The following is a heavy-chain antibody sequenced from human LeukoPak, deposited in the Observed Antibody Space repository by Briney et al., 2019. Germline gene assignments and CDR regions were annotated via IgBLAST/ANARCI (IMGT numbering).Heavy chain of an antibody. Sequence: PGGSLRLSCAASGFTFSDHYMDWVRQAPGQGLEWVGRIRNKANSYTTEYAASVKGRFTISRDDSQNSLCLQMNSLKTEDTAVYYCTRVIVATKDYWGQGTLVTVSS. D-gene: IGHD5-12*01. CDR2: IRNKANSYTT. J-gene: IGHJ4*02. CDR3: TRVIVATKDY. CDR1: GFTFSDHY. V-gene: IGHV3-72*01.